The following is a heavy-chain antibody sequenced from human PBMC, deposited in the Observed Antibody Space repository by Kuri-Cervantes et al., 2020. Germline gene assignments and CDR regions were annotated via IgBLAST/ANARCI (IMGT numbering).Heavy chain of an antibody. V-gene: IGHV3-15*01. CDR2: IKSKTDGGTT. CDR1: GFTFSNAW. D-gene: IGHD3-10*01. J-gene: IGHJ3*01. CDR3: ARRGVRGVGGGEYAFDV. Sequence: GGSLRLSCAASGFTFSNAWMSWVRQAPGKGLEWVGRIKSKTDGGTTDYAAPVKGRFTISRDNSKNTLYLQMNTLRVEDTAIYYCARRGVRGVGGGEYAFDVWGQGTMVTVSS.